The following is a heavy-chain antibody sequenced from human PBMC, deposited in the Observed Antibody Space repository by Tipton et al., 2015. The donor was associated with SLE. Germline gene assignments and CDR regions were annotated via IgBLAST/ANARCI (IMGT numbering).Heavy chain of an antibody. CDR3: ARGGRDPLGY. CDR1: GGSFSGYY. Sequence: LRLSCAVYGGSFSGYYWNWIRQPPGKGLEWIGEINHSGSTNYNPSLKSRVTISVDTSKNQFSLKLSSVTAADTAVYYCARGGRDPLGYWGQGTLVTVSS. J-gene: IGHJ4*02. CDR2: INHSGST. V-gene: IGHV4-34*01. D-gene: IGHD2-21*02.